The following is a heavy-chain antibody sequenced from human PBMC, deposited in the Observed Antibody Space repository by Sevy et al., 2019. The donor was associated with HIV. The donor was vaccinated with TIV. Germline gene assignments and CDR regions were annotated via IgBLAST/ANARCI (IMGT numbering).Heavy chain of an antibody. V-gene: IGHV2-5*01. D-gene: IGHD3-22*01. CDR3: AHRGGVHFYDSSGYYSRAEYFEH. CDR1: GFSLSTSGVG. Sequence: SGPTLVKPTQTLTLTCTFSGFSLSTSGVGVGWIRQPPGKALEWLALISWNDDQRYSPSLKSRLTITKDTSKNQVVLTMTXMDPVDTATYYCAHRGGVHFYDSSGYYSRAEYFEHWGQGTLVTVSS. CDR2: ISWNDDQ. J-gene: IGHJ1*01.